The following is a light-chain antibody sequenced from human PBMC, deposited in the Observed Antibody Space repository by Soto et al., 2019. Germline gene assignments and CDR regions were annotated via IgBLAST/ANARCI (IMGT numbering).Light chain of an antibody. Sequence: EIVLTQSPGTLSLSPGERATLSCRASQSVSSSYLAWYQQKPGQAPRLLIYGASSRATGIPDRFSGSGSGTDFTVTISRLEPEDFAVYYCQQYGSSPRYTFGQGTKQEIK. J-gene: IGKJ2*01. V-gene: IGKV3-20*01. CDR1: QSVSSSY. CDR2: GAS. CDR3: QQYGSSPRYT.